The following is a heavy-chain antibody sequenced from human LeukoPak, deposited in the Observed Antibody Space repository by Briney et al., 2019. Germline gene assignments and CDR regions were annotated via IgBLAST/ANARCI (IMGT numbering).Heavy chain of an antibody. CDR1: GFTFSSYA. CDR3: AKKPLGYRSGGSCYPDY. Sequence: GGSLRLSCAASGFTFSSYAMSWVRQAPGKGLEWVSAISGSGGSTYYADSVKGRFTISRDNSKNTLYLQMNSLRAEDTAVYYCAKKPLGYRSGGSCYPDYWGQGTLVTVSS. J-gene: IGHJ4*02. CDR2: ISGSGGST. V-gene: IGHV3-23*01. D-gene: IGHD2-15*01.